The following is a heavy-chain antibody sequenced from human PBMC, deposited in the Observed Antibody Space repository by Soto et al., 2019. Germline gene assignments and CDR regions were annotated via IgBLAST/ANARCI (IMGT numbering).Heavy chain of an antibody. D-gene: IGHD6-19*01. CDR2: IIPIFGTA. J-gene: IGHJ6*02. CDR3: AREQAVAGTLGYYYGMDV. CDR1: GGTFSSYA. Sequence: SVKVSCKASGGTFSSYAISWVRQAPGQGLEWMGGIIPIFGTANYAQKFQGRVTITADESTSTAYMELSSLRSEDTAVYYCAREQAVAGTLGYYYGMDVWGQGTTVTVSS. V-gene: IGHV1-69*13.